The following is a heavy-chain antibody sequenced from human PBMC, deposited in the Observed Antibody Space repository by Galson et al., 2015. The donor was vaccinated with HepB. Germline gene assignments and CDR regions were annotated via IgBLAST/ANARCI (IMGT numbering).Heavy chain of an antibody. D-gene: IGHD2-2*01. V-gene: IGHV1-3*01. J-gene: IGHJ4*02. CDR2: INAGNGNT. Sequence: SVKVSCRASGYTFTSYAMHWVRQAPGQRLEWMGWINAGNGNTKYSQKFQGRVTITRDTSASTAYMELSSLRSEDTAVYYCARDTSSLYFDYWGQGTLVTVSS. CDR3: ARDTSSLYFDY. CDR1: GYTFTSYA.